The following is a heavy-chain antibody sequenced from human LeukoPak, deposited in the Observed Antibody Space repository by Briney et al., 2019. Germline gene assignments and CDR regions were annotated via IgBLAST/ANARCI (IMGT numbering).Heavy chain of an antibody. CDR1: GFTVSSNY. CDR2: IYSGGST. V-gene: IGHV3-66*01. CDR3: ARDPVDTAMAPFDY. Sequence: PGGSLRLSCAASGFTVSSNYMSWVRQAPGKGLEWVSVIYSGGSTYYADSVKGRFTISRDNSKNTLYLQMNSLRAEDTAVYYCARDPVDTAMAPFDYWGQGTLVTVSS. J-gene: IGHJ4*02. D-gene: IGHD5-18*01.